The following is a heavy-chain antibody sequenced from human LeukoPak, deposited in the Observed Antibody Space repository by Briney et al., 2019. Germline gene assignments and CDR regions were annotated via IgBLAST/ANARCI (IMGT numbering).Heavy chain of an antibody. CDR2: ISYDGSNK. CDR3: ARGSVVRGVIIWSAPDY. Sequence: PGGSLRLSCAAPGFTFSSYGMHWVRQAPGKGLEWVAVISYDGSNKYYADSVKGRFTISRDNSKNTLYLQMNSLRAEDTAVYYCARGSVVRGVIIWSAPDYWGQGTLVTVSS. CDR1: GFTFSSYG. J-gene: IGHJ4*02. D-gene: IGHD3-10*01. V-gene: IGHV3-30*03.